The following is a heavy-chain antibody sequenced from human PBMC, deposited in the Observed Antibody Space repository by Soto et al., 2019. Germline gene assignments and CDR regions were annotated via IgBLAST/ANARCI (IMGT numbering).Heavy chain of an antibody. CDR1: RFTFISYW. CDR2: IKQDGSEK. V-gene: IGHV3-7*04. D-gene: IGHD1-26*01. CDR3: ARVYSGSYWTGYYFDY. J-gene: IGHJ4*02. Sequence: GGSLRLSCAASRFTFISYWMSWVRQSPGKGLEWVANIKQDGSEKYYVDSVKGRFTISRDNAKNSLYPQMNSLRAEDTAVYYCARVYSGSYWTGYYFDYWGQGTLVTVSS.